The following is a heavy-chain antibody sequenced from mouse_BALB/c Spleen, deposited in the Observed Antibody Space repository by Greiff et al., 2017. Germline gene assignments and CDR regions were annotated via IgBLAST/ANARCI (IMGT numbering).Heavy chain of an antibody. Sequence: EVQLQESGTVLARPGASVKMSCKASGYSFTSYWMHWVKQRPGQGLEWIGAIYPGNSDTSYNQKFKGKAKLTAVTSASTAYMELSSLTNEDSAVYYCTLYYGYDPYYAMDYWGQGTSVTVSS. D-gene: IGHD1-2*01. CDR1: GYSFTSYW. J-gene: IGHJ4*01. CDR3: TLYYGYDPYYAMDY. CDR2: IYPGNSDT. V-gene: IGHV1-5*01.